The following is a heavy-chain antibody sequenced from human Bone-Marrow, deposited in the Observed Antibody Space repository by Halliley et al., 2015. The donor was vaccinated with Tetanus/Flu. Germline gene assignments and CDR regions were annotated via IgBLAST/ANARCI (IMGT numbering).Heavy chain of an antibody. CDR3: ARDRHSGYGFYPMDV. CDR2: IWYDGIRT. Sequence: SLRLSCAASGFTFSSYGIHWVRQAPGKGLEWVALIWYDGIRTYYADYVKGRFTIPRDNSKNTLHLQMNSLRVEDTAVYYCARDRHSGYGFYPMDVWGQGTTVTVSS. D-gene: IGHD5-12*01. J-gene: IGHJ6*02. V-gene: IGHV3-33*01. CDR1: GFTFSSYG.